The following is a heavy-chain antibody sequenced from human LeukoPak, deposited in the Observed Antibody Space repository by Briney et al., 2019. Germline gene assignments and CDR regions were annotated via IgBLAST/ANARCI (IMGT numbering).Heavy chain of an antibody. Sequence: GGSLRLSCAASGFTFSSYAMSWVRQAPGKGLEWVSAISDSGGSTYYADSVKGRFTISRDNSKNTLYLQMNSLRAEDTAVYYCAKVSLRGYYYDSSGYQYYFDYWGQGTLVTVSS. V-gene: IGHV3-23*01. D-gene: IGHD3-22*01. J-gene: IGHJ4*02. CDR1: GFTFSSYA. CDR2: ISDSGGST. CDR3: AKVSLRGYYYDSSGYQYYFDY.